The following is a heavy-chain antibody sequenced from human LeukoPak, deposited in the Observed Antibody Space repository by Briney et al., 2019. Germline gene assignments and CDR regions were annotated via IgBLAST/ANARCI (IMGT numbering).Heavy chain of an antibody. J-gene: IGHJ3*02. CDR1: GFTFSSYS. CDR2: NSSSSSYI. Sequence: GGSLRLSCAASGFTFSSYSMNWVRRAPGKGLEWVSSNSSSSSYIYYADSVKGRFTISRDNAKNSLYLQMNSLRAEDTAVYYCARSETDAFDIWGQGTMVTVSS. CDR3: ARSETDAFDI. V-gene: IGHV3-21*01.